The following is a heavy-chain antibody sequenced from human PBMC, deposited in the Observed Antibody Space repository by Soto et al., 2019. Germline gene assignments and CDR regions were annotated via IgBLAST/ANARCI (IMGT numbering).Heavy chain of an antibody. CDR1: GFTFTNSA. D-gene: IGHD6-19*01. Sequence: QMQLVQSGPEVKKPGTSVKVSCKASGFTFTNSAVQWVRQARGQRLEWIGWIVVGSGNTNYAQKFQERVTITRDMSKNTAYMELDSLRSEDTAVYYCATLLTSGWYPNWFDPWGRGTLITVSS. CDR2: IVVGSGNT. J-gene: IGHJ5*02. V-gene: IGHV1-58*01. CDR3: ATLLTSGWYPNWFDP.